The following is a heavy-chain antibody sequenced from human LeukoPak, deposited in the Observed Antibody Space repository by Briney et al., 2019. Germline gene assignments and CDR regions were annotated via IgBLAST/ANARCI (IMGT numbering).Heavy chain of an antibody. CDR2: IYYSGST. Sequence: RSSETLSLTCTVSGGSISSYYWSWVRQPPGKGLEWVGYIYYSGSTNYNPSLKSRVTISVDPSKNQFSLKLSSVTAADTAVYYCARSEMYYYDSSGYYPKYFQHWGQGTLVTVSS. CDR1: GGSISSYY. D-gene: IGHD3-22*01. V-gene: IGHV4-59*01. CDR3: ARSEMYYYDSSGYYPKYFQH. J-gene: IGHJ1*01.